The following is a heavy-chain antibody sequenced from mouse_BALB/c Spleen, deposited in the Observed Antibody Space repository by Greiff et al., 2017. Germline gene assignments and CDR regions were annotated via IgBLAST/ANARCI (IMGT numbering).Heavy chain of an antibody. CDR2: IWAGGST. Sequence: VKLVESGPGLVAPSQSLSITCTVSGFSLTSYGVHWVRQPPGKGLEWLGVIWAGGSTNYNSALMSRLSISKDNSKSQVFLKMNSLQTDDTAMYYCARDNDYFSWFAYWGQGTLVTVSA. V-gene: IGHV2-9*02. D-gene: IGHD2-4*01. J-gene: IGHJ3*01. CDR3: ARDNDYFSWFAY. CDR1: GFSLTSYG.